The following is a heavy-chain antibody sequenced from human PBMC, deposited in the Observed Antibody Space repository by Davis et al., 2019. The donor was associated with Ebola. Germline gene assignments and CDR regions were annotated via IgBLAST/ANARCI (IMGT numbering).Heavy chain of an antibody. J-gene: IGHJ6*03. D-gene: IGHD1-1*01. Sequence: HSQTLSLTCAISGDSVSSNSAAWNWIRQSPSRGLEWLGRTYYRSKWYNDYAVSVKSRITINPDTSKNQFSLQLNSVTPEDTAVYYCARAALYNWNDFYYYYYMDVWGKGTTVTVSS. V-gene: IGHV6-1*01. CDR3: ARAALYNWNDFYYYYYMDV. CDR2: TYYRSKWYN. CDR1: GDSVSSNSAA.